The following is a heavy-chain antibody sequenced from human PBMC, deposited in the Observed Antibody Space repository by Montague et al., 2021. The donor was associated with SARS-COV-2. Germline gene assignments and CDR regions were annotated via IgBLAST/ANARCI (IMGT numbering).Heavy chain of an antibody. D-gene: IGHD3-9*01. J-gene: IGHJ3*02. CDR1: RGSFSNYY. V-gene: IGHV4-34*01. CDR2: INPGGAP. Sequence: SETLSLTCAVSRGSFSNYYWTWIRQSPGKGLEWIGEINPGGAPNYTPSLKGRVTISLDTSKNQISLKLNSVTVADTAVFFCARGRPVQRSFRHFDSFSPGGLYIWAQGSLVIVSS. CDR3: ARGRPVQRSFRHFDSFSPGGLYI.